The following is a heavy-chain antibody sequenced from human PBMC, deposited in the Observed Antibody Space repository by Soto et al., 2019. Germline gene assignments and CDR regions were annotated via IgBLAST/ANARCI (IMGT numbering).Heavy chain of an antibody. CDR1: GFIVSSNY. J-gene: IGHJ6*02. CDR3: ARDMAGYYGSEYPLGPWDV. Sequence: QPGGSLRLSCAASGFIVSSNYMSWVRQAPGKGLEWVSLIYGGGTTYYADSVRGRFTISRDISKNTLYLQMNSLRAEDTAKYYCARDMAGYYGSEYPLGPWDVWGQGTTVTV. V-gene: IGHV3-53*01. CDR2: IYGGGTT. D-gene: IGHD3-10*01.